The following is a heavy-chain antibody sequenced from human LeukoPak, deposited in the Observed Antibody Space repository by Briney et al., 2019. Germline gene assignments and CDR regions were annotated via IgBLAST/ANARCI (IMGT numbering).Heavy chain of an antibody. J-gene: IGHJ4*02. V-gene: IGHV1-24*01. CDR1: GYTLIELS. CDR3: ATSLPDTGHLLPTD. D-gene: IGHD3-16*02. CDR2: FDPEDGET. Sequence: ASVKVSCKVSGYTLIELSMHWVRQAPGKGLEWMGGFDPEDGETIYAQKFQGRVTMTEDTSTDTAYMELSSLRSEDTAVYYCATSLPDTGHLLPTDWGQGTLVTVSS.